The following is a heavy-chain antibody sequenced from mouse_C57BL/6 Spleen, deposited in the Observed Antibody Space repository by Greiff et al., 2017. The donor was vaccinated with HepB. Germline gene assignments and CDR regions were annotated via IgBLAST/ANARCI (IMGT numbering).Heavy chain of an antibody. CDR2: IDPSDSDT. Sequence: QVQLQQPGAELVRPGSSVKLSCKASGYTFTSYWMHWVKQRPIQGLEWIGNIDPSDSDTHYNQKFKDKATLTVDKSSSTAYMQLSSLTSEDSAVYYCARERDWDGFAYWGQGTLVTVSA. V-gene: IGHV1-52*01. J-gene: IGHJ3*01. D-gene: IGHD4-1*01. CDR1: GYTFTSYW. CDR3: ARERDWDGFAY.